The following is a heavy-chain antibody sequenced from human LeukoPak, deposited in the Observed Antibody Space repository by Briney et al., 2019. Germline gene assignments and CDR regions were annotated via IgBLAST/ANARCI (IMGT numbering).Heavy chain of an antibody. D-gene: IGHD1-26*01. Sequence: SETLSLTCTVSGGSISSYYWSWIRQPPGKGLEWIGYIYYSGSTNYNPSLKSRVTISVDTSKNQFSLKLSSVTAADTAVYYCASGNQVGATSRDYWGQGTLVTVSS. CDR1: GGSISSYY. CDR3: ASGNQVGATSRDY. V-gene: IGHV4-59*01. J-gene: IGHJ4*02. CDR2: IYYSGST.